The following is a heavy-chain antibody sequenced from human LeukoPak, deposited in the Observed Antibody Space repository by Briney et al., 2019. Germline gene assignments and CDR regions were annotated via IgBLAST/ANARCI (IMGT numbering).Heavy chain of an antibody. D-gene: IGHD6-6*01. CDR2: ISGSGGST. Sequence: GGSLRLSCAASGFNFSSYAMSWVRQAPGKGLEWVSAISGSGGSTYYADSVKGRFTISRDNSKNTLYLQMNSLRAEDTAVYYCAKDPSIAARGDWFDPWGQGTLVTVSS. J-gene: IGHJ5*02. V-gene: IGHV3-23*01. CDR1: GFNFSSYA. CDR3: AKDPSIAARGDWFDP.